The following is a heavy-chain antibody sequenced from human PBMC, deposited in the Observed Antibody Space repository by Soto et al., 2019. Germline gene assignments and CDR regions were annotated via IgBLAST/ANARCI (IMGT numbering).Heavy chain of an antibody. CDR1: GYTFTIYG. D-gene: IGHD5-12*01. CDR2: ISPDNGNT. CDR3: ARALGYSGYAGMDV. Sequence: ASVKISCKASGYTFTIYGINGVRQAPGQGLEWMGWISPDNGNTNYAQKLQGRVTMTTDTSTSTAYMELRSLRSDDTAVYYCARALGYSGYAGMDVWGQGTTVTVSS. V-gene: IGHV1-18*01. J-gene: IGHJ6*02.